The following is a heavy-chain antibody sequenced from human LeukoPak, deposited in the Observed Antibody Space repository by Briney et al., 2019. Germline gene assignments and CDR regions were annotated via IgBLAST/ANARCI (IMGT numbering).Heavy chain of an antibody. J-gene: IGHJ4*02. CDR2: IYYSGNT. V-gene: IGHV4-59*11. CDR3: ARDIRAVGATLYFDY. CDR1: GASISSHY. D-gene: IGHD1-26*01. Sequence: PSETLSLTCTVSGASISSHYWSWIRQTPGKGLEWIGQIYYSGNTNYNPSLKSRVTISVDTSKNQFSLKLSSVTAADTAVYYCARDIRAVGATLYFDYWGQGTLVTVSS.